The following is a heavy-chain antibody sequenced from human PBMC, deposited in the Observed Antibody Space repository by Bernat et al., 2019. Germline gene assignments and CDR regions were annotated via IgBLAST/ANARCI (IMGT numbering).Heavy chain of an antibody. Sequence: QLQLQESGPGLVKPSETLSLTCTVSGGSISSSSYYWGWIRQPPGKGLEWIGSIYYSGSTYYNPSLKSRVTISVETSKNQFSLKLSAVTAADTAVYYCARSNGGSGYPGRIDYWGQGTLVTVSS. J-gene: IGHJ4*02. CDR3: ARSNGGSGYPGRIDY. D-gene: IGHD3-22*01. CDR1: GGSISSSSYY. V-gene: IGHV4-39*01. CDR2: IYYSGST.